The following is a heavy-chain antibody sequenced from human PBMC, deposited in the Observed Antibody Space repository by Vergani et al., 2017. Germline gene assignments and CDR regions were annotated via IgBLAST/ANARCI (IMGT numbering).Heavy chain of an antibody. J-gene: IGHJ5*02. V-gene: IGHV1-2*02. CDR3: ERYYYGSGSYYAPNWFDP. D-gene: IGHD3-10*01. CDR2: INPNSGGT. CDR1: GYTFTGYY. Sequence: QVQLVQSGAEVKKPGASVKVSCKASGYTFTGYYMHWVRQAPGQGLEWMGWINPNSGGTNYAQKFQGRVTMTRDTSIRTAYMGLSRLRSDDTAVYYCERYYYGSGSYYAPNWFDPWGQGTLVTVSS.